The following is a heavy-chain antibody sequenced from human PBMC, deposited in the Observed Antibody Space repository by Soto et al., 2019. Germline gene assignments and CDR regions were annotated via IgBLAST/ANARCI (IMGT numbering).Heavy chain of an antibody. CDR1: GGSISSGDYY. CDR2: IYYSGST. D-gene: IGHD3-10*01. Sequence: SETLSLTCTVSGGSISSGDYYWSWIRQPPGKGLGWIGYIYYSGSTYYNPSLKSRVTISVDTSKNQFSLKLSSVTAADTAVYYCARDHITMVRGVIITNWFDPWGQGTLVTVSS. CDR3: ARDHITMVRGVIITNWFDP. J-gene: IGHJ5*02. V-gene: IGHV4-30-4*01.